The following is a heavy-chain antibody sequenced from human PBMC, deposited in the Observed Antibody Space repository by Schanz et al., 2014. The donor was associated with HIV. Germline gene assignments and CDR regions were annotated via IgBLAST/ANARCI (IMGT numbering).Heavy chain of an antibody. Sequence: QAQLVESGGGLVQPGGSLRLSCVVSGFSSSNSVIHWVRQAPGKGLEWVASMWSDGSNKYYADSVRGRFTISRDNSKDTLYLEMNSLREDDTAVYSCARDLTGYFTMDAWGQGTTVTVYS. V-gene: IGHV3-33*08. J-gene: IGHJ6*02. CDR3: ARDLTGYFTMDA. CDR1: GFSSSNSV. D-gene: IGHD5-18*01. CDR2: MWSDGSNK.